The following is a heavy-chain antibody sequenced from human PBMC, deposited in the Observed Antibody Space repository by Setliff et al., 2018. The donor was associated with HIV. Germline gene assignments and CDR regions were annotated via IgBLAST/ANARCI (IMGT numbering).Heavy chain of an antibody. D-gene: IGHD3-10*01. CDR2: IIPILGIA. CDR1: GGTFSRNA. CDR3: AREGVSLWFGELPSSYYMDV. Sequence: RASVKVSCKASGGTFSRNAISWVRQAPGQGLEWMGGIIPILGIASYAQKFQGRVTITADESTSTAYMELSSLRSEDTAVYYCAREGVSLWFGELPSSYYMDVWGKGTTVTVSS. J-gene: IGHJ6*03. V-gene: IGHV1-69*10.